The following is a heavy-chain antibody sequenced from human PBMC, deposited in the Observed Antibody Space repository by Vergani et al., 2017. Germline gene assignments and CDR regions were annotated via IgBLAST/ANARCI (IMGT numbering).Heavy chain of an antibody. Sequence: QVQLQQWGAGLLKPSETLSLTCAVYGGSFSGYYWSWIRQPPGKGLEWIGEINHSGSTNYNPSLKSRVTISVDTTKNQFSLKLSSVTAADTAVYYCARGLGGGPAASNPWGQGTLVTVSS. CDR3: ARGLGGGPAASNP. V-gene: IGHV4-34*01. J-gene: IGHJ5*02. D-gene: IGHD2-2*01. CDR1: GGSFSGYY. CDR2: INHSGST.